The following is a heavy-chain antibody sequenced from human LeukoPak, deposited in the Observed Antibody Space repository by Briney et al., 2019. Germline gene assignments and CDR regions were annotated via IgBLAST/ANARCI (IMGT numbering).Heavy chain of an antibody. Sequence: GESLKISCKGSGYSFTSYWITWVRQMPGKGLEWMGIIYPGDSDTRYSPSYQGQVTISADKSITTAYVQWSSLKASDTAIYYCARSLRGSGWYIDYWGQGTLVTVSS. J-gene: IGHJ4*02. V-gene: IGHV5-51*01. CDR2: IYPGDSDT. CDR1: GYSFTSYW. D-gene: IGHD6-25*01. CDR3: ARSLRGSGWYIDY.